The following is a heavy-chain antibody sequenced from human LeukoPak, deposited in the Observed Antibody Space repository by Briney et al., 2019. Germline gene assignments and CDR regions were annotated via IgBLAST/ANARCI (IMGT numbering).Heavy chain of an antibody. V-gene: IGHV4-34*01. D-gene: IGHD3-22*01. CDR3: ARAEYDSSGYPLDY. CDR2: INHSGST. Sequence: NPSETLSLTCAVYGGSFSGYYWSWIRQPPGKGLEWIGEINHSGSTNYNPSLKSRVTISVDTSKNQFSLKLSSVTAADTAVYYCARAEYDSSGYPLDYWGQGTLVTVSS. J-gene: IGHJ4*02. CDR1: GGSFSGYY.